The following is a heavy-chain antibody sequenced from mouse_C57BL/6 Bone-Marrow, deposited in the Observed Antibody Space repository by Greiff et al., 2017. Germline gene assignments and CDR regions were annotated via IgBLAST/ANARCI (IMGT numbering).Heavy chain of an antibody. D-gene: IGHD2-12*01. CDR1: GYTFTDYE. CDR2: IDPETGGT. CDR3: TREDYRSLAY. J-gene: IGHJ3*01. Sequence: QVQLKESGAELVRPGASVTLSCKASGYTFTDYEMHWVKQTPVHGLEWIGAIDPETGGTAYNQKFKGKAILTADKSSSTAYMELRSLTSEDSAVYYCTREDYRSLAYWGQGTLVTVSA. V-gene: IGHV1-15*01.